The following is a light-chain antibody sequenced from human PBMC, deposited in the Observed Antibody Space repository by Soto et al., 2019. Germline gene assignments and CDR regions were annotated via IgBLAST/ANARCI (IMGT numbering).Light chain of an antibody. V-gene: IGLV2-14*01. CDR3: SSYSSSNTAV. CDR2: EVS. Sequence: QSVLTQPASVSGSPRQSISISCTGTSSDVGGYKYVSWYQQHPGKAPKLIIYEVSNRPSGVSNRFSGSKSANTASLTISGLQAEDEADYYCSSYSSSNTAVFGTGTKVHRP. CDR1: SSDVGGYKY. J-gene: IGLJ1*01.